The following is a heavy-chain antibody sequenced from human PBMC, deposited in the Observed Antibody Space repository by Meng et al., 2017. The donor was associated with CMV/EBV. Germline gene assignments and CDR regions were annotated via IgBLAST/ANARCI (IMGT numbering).Heavy chain of an antibody. CDR2: IYPGDSDT. D-gene: IGHD4-17*01. J-gene: IGHJ3*02. CDR3: ARDPEGPINFLYGDDAFDI. Sequence: GESLKISCKGSGYSFTSYWIGWVRQMPGKGLEWMGIIYPGDSDTRYSPSFQGQVTISADKSISTAYLPWSSLKASDTAMYYCARDPEGPINFLYGDDAFDIWGRGTMVTVSS. V-gene: IGHV5-51*01. CDR1: GYSFTSYW.